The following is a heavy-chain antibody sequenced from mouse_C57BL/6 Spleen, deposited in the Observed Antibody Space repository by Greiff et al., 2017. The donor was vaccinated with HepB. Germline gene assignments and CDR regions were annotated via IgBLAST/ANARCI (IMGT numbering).Heavy chain of an antibody. CDR3: VRRGYSYGAMDD. CDR1: GFCFNTYA. Sequence: GGGLVQPNGSLKLSCAASGFCFNTYAMIWVRQAPGKGLEWVARIRSKSNNYATYYADSVKDRFTITRDDSESMLYLQMNNLKTEDTAMYYCVRRGYSYGAMDDWGQGTSVTVSS. CDR2: IRSKSNNYAT. J-gene: IGHJ4*01. D-gene: IGHD2-12*01. V-gene: IGHV10-1*01.